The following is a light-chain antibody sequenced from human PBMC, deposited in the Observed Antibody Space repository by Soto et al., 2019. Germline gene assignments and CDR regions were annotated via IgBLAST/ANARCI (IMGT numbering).Light chain of an antibody. Sequence: EIVLTQSPGTLSLSPGERATLSCRASQSVSSSFLTWYQQKRGQAPRLLIYGASNRATGIPARFSGSGSGTDFTLTIRSLEPEDFAIYYCQQRTNWPLTTFGHGTRLEIK. CDR1: QSVSSSF. CDR3: QQRTNWPLTT. J-gene: IGKJ5*01. CDR2: GAS. V-gene: IGKV3D-20*02.